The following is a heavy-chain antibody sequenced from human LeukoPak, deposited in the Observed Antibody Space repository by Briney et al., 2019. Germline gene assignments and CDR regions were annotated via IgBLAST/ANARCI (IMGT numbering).Heavy chain of an antibody. Sequence: KPSETLFLTCSVSGGSISSSTYYWGWIRHPPGKGLEWIGAIYYTGTTYYNPSLRSRVTISVDTSKNHFSLKLSSVTAADTALYYCASAPRQGSIGGLDYWGQGTLVTVSS. V-gene: IGHV4-39*02. CDR3: ASAPRQGSIGGLDY. D-gene: IGHD3-16*01. CDR2: IYYTGTT. J-gene: IGHJ4*02. CDR1: GGSISSSTYY.